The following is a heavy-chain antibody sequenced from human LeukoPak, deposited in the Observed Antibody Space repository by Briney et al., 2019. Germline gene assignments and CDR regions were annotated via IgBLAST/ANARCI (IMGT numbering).Heavy chain of an antibody. D-gene: IGHD2-2*01. CDR1: GFTFSSYS. CDR3: ARTYCSSTSCLVDY. Sequence: GGSLRLSCAASGFTFSSYSMHWVRQAPGKGLEYVSAISSSGGSTYYANSVKGRFTISRDNSKNTLYLQMGSLRAEDMAVYYCARTYCSSTSCLVDYWGQGTLVTVS. V-gene: IGHV3-64*01. J-gene: IGHJ4*02. CDR2: ISSSGGST.